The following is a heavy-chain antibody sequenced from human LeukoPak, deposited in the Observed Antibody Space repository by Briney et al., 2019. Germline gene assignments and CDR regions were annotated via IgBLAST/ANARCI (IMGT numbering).Heavy chain of an antibody. J-gene: IGHJ3*02. D-gene: IGHD2-8*01. V-gene: IGHV4-30-2*01. CDR2: IYHSGST. CDR1: GGSISSGGYS. Sequence: SGALSLTCAVSGGSISSGGYSWSWIRQPPGKGLEWIGYIYHSGSTYYHPSLKSRVTISVDRSKNQFSLKLSSVTAADTAVYYCARASYGDAFDIWGQGTMVTVSS. CDR3: ARASYGDAFDI.